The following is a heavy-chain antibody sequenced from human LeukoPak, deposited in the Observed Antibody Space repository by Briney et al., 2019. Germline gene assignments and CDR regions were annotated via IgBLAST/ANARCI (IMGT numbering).Heavy chain of an antibody. V-gene: IGHV4-59*01. CDR3: ARGQTRFDP. J-gene: IGHJ5*02. D-gene: IGHD1-14*01. CDR2: LYFGGST. Sequence: SETLSLTCTVSGGSISSYYWSWIRQPPGKGLEWIGFLYFGGSTNYNPSLKSRVTTSVDTSKNQFSLKLSSVTAADTAVYYCARGQTRFDPWGQGTLVTVSS. CDR1: GGSISSYY.